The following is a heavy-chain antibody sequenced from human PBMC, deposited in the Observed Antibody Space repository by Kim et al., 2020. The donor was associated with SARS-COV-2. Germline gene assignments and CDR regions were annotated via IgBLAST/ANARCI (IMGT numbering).Heavy chain of an antibody. CDR2: ISGSGGST. J-gene: IGHJ4*02. CDR3: AKVSVREYQLLYGNHFDY. V-gene: IGHV3-23*01. CDR1: GFTFSSYA. Sequence: GGSLRLSCAASGFTFSSYAMSWVRQAPGKGLEWVSAISGSGGSTYYADSVKGRFTISRDNSKNTLYLQMNSLRAEDTAVYYCAKVSVREYQLLYGNHFDYWGQGTLVTVSS. D-gene: IGHD2-2*02.